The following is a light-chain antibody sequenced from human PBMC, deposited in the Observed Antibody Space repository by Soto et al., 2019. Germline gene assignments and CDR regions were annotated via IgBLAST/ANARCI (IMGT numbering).Light chain of an antibody. Sequence: EIVLTQSPATLFLSPGDRATLSYRASQSVSSYFAWYQQKPGQAPRLLIYDASNRATGIPARFSGSGSGTDFTLTITSLEPEDFAVYYSQQRSNWPSTFGGGTKVEIK. V-gene: IGKV3-11*01. J-gene: IGKJ4*01. CDR3: QQRSNWPST. CDR1: QSVSSY. CDR2: DAS.